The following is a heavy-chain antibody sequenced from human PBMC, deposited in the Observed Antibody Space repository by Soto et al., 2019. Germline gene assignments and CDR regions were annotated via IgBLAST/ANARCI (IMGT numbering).Heavy chain of an antibody. CDR1: GGTLSSHA. J-gene: IGHJ4*02. D-gene: IGHD6-13*01. Sequence: ASVKVSFKASGGTLSSHAISWVRQAPGQGLEWMGGIIPIFGTANYAQKFQGRVTITADESTSTAYMELSSLRSEDTAVYYCARPSGGSSWFFAQLDYWGQGTLVTVSS. V-gene: IGHV1-69*01. CDR2: IIPIFGTA. CDR3: ARPSGGSSWFFAQLDY.